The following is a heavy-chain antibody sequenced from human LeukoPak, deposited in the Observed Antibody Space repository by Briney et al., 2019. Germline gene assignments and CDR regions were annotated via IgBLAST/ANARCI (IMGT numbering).Heavy chain of an antibody. D-gene: IGHD2-2*01. J-gene: IGHJ4*02. CDR2: THHDGTK. CDR3: AKDTNAFYCDH. V-gene: IGHV3-30*02. Sequence: PGGSLRLSCAASGFTFSSYAMYWVRQAPGKGLEWVALTHHDGTKYYSDSVKGRFTVSRDNSKNTAYLQMNSLRAEDTAVYYCAKDTNAFYCDHWVQGTLVTVSS. CDR1: GFTFSSYA.